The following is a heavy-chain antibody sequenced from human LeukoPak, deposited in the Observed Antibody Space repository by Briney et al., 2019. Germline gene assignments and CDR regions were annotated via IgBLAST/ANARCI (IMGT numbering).Heavy chain of an antibody. CDR2: ISGSGGST. J-gene: IGHJ4*02. D-gene: IGHD1-26*01. Sequence: GGSLRLSCAASGFTFSSYAMSWVRQAPGKGLEWVSAISGSGGSTYYADSVKGRFTISRDNSKNALYLQMNSLRAEDTAVYYCARALRIYYYFDYWGQGTLVTVSS. CDR3: ARALRIYYYFDY. CDR1: GFTFSSYA. V-gene: IGHV3-23*01.